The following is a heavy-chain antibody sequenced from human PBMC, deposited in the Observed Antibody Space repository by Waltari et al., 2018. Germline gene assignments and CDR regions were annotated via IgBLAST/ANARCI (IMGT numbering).Heavy chain of an antibody. V-gene: IGHV1-69*10. CDR3: ARARTQLRSCDNYYYYMDV. CDR2: FRPGLNIP. CDR1: GGTFSTYA. Sequence: QVHLVQSGAEVKKPGSSVKVSCKASGGTFSTYAVNWVRQAPGQGREWVGGFRPGLNIPTRAHKFPGRVTLTADKSTTTAYMEMSGLRSDDTAIYYCARARTQLRSCDNYYYYMDVWGKGTTVTVS. J-gene: IGHJ6*03. D-gene: IGHD2-2*01.